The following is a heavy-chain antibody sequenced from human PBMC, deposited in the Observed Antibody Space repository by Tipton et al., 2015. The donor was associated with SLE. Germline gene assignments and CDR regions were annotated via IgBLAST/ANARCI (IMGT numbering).Heavy chain of an antibody. CDR1: GGSISSSSYY. D-gene: IGHD3-22*01. J-gene: IGHJ4*02. CDR3: ARYFYDSSGVCLFDF. Sequence: LRLSCTVSGGSISSSSYYWGWIRQPPGKGLEWIGSIHYSGSTYYNPSLKGRLSLSLDTSQNQLSLKLSSVTSADTAVYYCARYFYDSSGVCLFDFWGQGTLVTVSS. V-gene: IGHV4-39*07. CDR2: IHYSGST.